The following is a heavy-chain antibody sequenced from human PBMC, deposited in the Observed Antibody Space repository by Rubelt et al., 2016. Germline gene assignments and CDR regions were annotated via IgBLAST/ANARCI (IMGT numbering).Heavy chain of an antibody. J-gene: IGHJ4*02. V-gene: IGHV4-59*01. Sequence: QVQLQESGPGLVKPSETLSLSCTVSGGSISSYYWSWVRQPPGKGLEWIGYIYFTRTTNYNPSLKSRVAMSVDTSENQFTLKLGSVAAADTAVYYCEGGHGTAIDYWDLGTLVTVSS. CDR2: IYFTRTT. CDR1: GGSISSYY. D-gene: IGHD1-1*01. CDR3: EGGHGTAIDY.